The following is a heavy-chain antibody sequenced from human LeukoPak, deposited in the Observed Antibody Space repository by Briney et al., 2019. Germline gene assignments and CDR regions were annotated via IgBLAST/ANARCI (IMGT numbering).Heavy chain of an antibody. D-gene: IGHD3-3*01. CDR3: ARDVLYVFQRMDV. Sequence: GGSLRLSCAASGFTFSSYAMHWVRQAPGKGLEWVAVISYDGSNKYYADSVKGRFTISRDNSKNTPYLQMNSLRAEDTAVYYCARDVLYVFQRMDVWGQGTTVTVSS. V-gene: IGHV3-30-3*01. CDR2: ISYDGSNK. CDR1: GFTFSSYA. J-gene: IGHJ6*02.